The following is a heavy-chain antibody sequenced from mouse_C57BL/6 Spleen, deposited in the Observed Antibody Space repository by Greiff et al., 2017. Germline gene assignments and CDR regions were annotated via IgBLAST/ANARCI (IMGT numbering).Heavy chain of an antibody. Sequence: EVQLQQSGAELVRPGASVKLSCTASGFNIKDYYMHWVKQRPEQGLEWIGRIDPEDGDTEYAPKFQGKATMTADTSSNPAYLQLSSLTSEDTAVYYCTTRSPFYAMDYWGQGTSVTVSS. CDR1: GFNIKDYY. J-gene: IGHJ4*01. CDR3: TTRSPFYAMDY. CDR2: IDPEDGDT. V-gene: IGHV14-1*01.